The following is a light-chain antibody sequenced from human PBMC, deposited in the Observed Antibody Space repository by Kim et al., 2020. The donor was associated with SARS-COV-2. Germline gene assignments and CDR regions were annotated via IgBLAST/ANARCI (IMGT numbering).Light chain of an antibody. V-gene: IGKV3-20*01. CDR1: QSVPKDY. Sequence: PGERATLSCRASQSVPKDYLAWYQQRRGQAPRLLIFDVSRRATGIPDRFSGSGSGTVFTLTISGLEPEDFAVYYCQQYASSPLTFGGGTKVDIK. J-gene: IGKJ4*01. CDR2: DVS. CDR3: QQYASSPLT.